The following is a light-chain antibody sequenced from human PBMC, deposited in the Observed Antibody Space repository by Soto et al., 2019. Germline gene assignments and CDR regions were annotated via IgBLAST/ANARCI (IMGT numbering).Light chain of an antibody. CDR3: SSYTSSPNYV. V-gene: IGLV2-14*01. CDR1: SSDVGGYNY. J-gene: IGLJ1*01. CDR2: EVS. Sequence: ALTQPASVSGSPGQSITISCTGTSSDVGGYNYVSWYQQHPGKAPKLMIYEVSNRPSGVSNRFSGSKSGNTASLTISGLQAEDEADYYCSSYTSSPNYVFGTGTRSPS.